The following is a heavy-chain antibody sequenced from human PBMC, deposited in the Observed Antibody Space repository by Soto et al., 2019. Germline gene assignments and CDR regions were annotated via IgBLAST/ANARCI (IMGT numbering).Heavy chain of an antibody. J-gene: IGHJ4*02. CDR1: GGSISSYY. CDR3: ARSERYFDWALDY. CDR2: IYYSGST. D-gene: IGHD3-9*01. Sequence: QVQLQESGPGLVKPSETLSLTCTVSGGSISSYYWSWIRQPPGKGLEWIGYIYYSGSTNYNPSLKSRVTISVDTSKNQFSLKLSSVTAADTAVYYCARSERYFDWALDYWGQGTRVTVSS. V-gene: IGHV4-59*08.